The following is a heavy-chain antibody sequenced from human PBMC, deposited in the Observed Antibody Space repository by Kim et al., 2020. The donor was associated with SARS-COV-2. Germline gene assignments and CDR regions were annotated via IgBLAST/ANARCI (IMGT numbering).Heavy chain of an antibody. CDR2: ISSSSSYI. V-gene: IGHV3-21*01. D-gene: IGHD6-13*01. CDR3: ARQERAGSWYTVVDY. Sequence: GGSLRLSCAASGFTFSSYSMNWVRQAPGKGLEWVSSISSSSSYIYYADSVKGRFTISRDNAKNSLYLQMNSLRAEDTAVYYCARQERAGSWYTVVDYWGQGTLVTVAS. J-gene: IGHJ4*02. CDR1: GFTFSSYS.